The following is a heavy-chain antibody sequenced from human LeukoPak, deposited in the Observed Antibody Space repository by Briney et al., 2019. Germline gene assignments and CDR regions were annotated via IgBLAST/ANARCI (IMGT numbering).Heavy chain of an antibody. CDR3: ARVAKERVGGVYYFDY. CDR2: IYSGGST. D-gene: IGHD1-1*01. CDR1: GFTVSSNY. J-gene: IGHJ4*02. Sequence: PGGSLRLSCAASGFTVSSNYMSWVRQAPGKGLEWVSVIYSGGSTYYADSVKGRFTISRENAKNSLYLQMNSLRAGDTAVYYCARVAKERVGGVYYFDYWGQGTLVTVSS. V-gene: IGHV3-53*01.